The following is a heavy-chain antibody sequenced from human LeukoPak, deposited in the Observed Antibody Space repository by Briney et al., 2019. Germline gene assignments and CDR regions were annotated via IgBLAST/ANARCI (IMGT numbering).Heavy chain of an antibody. CDR3: ARSTGYTTDLDY. CDR1: GFTFSSYA. D-gene: IGHD6-13*01. CDR2: ISGSGGST. Sequence: GGSLRLSYAASGFTFSSYAMSWVRQAPGKGLEWVSAISGSGGSTYYADSVKGRFTISRDNSKNTLYLQMNSLRAEDTAVYYCARSTGYTTDLDYWGQGTLVTVSS. J-gene: IGHJ4*02. V-gene: IGHV3-23*01.